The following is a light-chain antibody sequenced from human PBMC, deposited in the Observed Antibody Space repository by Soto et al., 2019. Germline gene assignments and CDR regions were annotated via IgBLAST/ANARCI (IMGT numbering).Light chain of an antibody. Sequence: QSALTQPPSASGSPGQSVTISCTGTSSDVGDYNYVSWFQQHPGKAPKLIISEVSKRPSGVPDRFSGSKSGNTASLTVSGLQAEDEADYYCSSYAGSNNFVVFGGGTKLTVL. V-gene: IGLV2-8*01. CDR3: SSYAGSNNFVV. CDR2: EVS. CDR1: SSDVGDYNY. J-gene: IGLJ2*01.